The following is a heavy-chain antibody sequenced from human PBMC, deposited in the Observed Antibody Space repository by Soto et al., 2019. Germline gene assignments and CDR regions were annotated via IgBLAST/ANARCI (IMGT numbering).Heavy chain of an antibody. CDR2: IWYDGSNK. Sequence: QVQLVESGGGVVQPGRSLRLSCAASGFTFSSYGMHWVRQAPGKGLEWVAVIWYDGSNKYSADSVKGRFTISRDNSKNTLYRQMNSLRAEDTAVYYCASSMVRGVIKWYYFDYWGQGTLVTVSS. V-gene: IGHV3-33*01. CDR1: GFTFSSYG. CDR3: ASSMVRGVIKWYYFDY. J-gene: IGHJ4*02. D-gene: IGHD3-10*01.